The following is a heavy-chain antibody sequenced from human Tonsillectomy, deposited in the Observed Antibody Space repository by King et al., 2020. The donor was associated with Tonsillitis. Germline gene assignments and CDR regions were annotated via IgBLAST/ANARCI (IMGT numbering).Heavy chain of an antibody. V-gene: IGHV3-74*01. D-gene: IGHD1/OR15-1a*01. J-gene: IGHJ3*02. Sequence: VQLVESGGGLVQPGGSLRLSCAASGFTFSSYWMHWVRPAPGKGLVWVSRIKSDGSSTSYADSVKGRVPISRDKPKNTLYLQMNSLRAEDTAVYFCTRVRTVGFDAFDIWGQGTMVTVSS. CDR1: GFTFSSYW. CDR3: TRVRTVGFDAFDI. CDR2: IKSDGSST.